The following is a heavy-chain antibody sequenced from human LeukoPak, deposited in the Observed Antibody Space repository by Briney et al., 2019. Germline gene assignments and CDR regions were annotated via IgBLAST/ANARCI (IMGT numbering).Heavy chain of an antibody. CDR2: ISYDGSNK. V-gene: IGHV3-30-3*01. CDR3: ARDPGLGYFDY. D-gene: IGHD3-16*01. CDR1: GFTFSSYA. J-gene: IGHJ4*02. Sequence: PGGSLRLSCAASGFTFSSYAMRWVRQAPGKGLEWVAVISYDGSNKYYADSVKGRFTISRDNSKNTLYLQMNCLRAEDTAVYYCARDPGLGYFDYWGQGTLVTVSS.